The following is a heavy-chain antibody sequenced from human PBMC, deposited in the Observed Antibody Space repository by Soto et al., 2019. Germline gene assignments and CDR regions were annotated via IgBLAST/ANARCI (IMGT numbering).Heavy chain of an antibody. D-gene: IGHD5-12*01. CDR2: SYHRGST. CDR3: AAGGGLPRYY. CDR1: GGSISSGGYS. Sequence: QLQLQESGSGLVKPSQTLSLTCAVSGGSISSGGYSWSWIRQPPGKGLEWIGYSYHRGSTYSKPPLKSRGAISVDRSNHQFSLKLSSVTAADTAAYYCAAGGGLPRYYWGQGTLVTVSS. V-gene: IGHV4-30-2*01. J-gene: IGHJ4*02.